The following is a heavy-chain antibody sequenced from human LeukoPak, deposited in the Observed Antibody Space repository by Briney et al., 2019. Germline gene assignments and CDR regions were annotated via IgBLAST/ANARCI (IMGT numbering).Heavy chain of an antibody. CDR3: AKDGGGPYNWFDP. CDR1: GFTFSSYG. J-gene: IGHJ5*02. V-gene: IGHV3-30*18. CDR2: ISYDGSNK. Sequence: GGSPRLSCAASGFTFSSYGMHWVRQAPGKGLEWVAVISYDGSNKYYADSVKGRFTISRDNSKNTLYLQMNSLRAEDTAVYYCAKDGGGPYNWFDPWGQGTLVTVSS.